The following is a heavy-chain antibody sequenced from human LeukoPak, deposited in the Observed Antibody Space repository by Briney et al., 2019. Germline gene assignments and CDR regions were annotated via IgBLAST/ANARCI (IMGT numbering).Heavy chain of an antibody. V-gene: IGHV3-21*01. CDR1: GFTFSSYS. D-gene: IGHD3-3*01. Sequence: TGGSLRLSCAASGFTFSSYSMNWVRQAPGKGLEWVSSISSSSSYIYYADSVKGRFTISRDNAKNSLYLQMNSLRAEDTAVYYCARAAAIWSGYYFDYWGQGTLVAVSS. CDR3: ARAAAIWSGYYFDY. J-gene: IGHJ4*02. CDR2: ISSSSSYI.